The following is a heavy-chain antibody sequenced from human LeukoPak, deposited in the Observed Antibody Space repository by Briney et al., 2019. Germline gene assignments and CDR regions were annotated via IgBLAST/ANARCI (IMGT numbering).Heavy chain of an antibody. V-gene: IGHV3-7*01. CDR3: ARATLYLNV. CDR2: IKRDGSEK. J-gene: IGHJ6*03. D-gene: IGHD2/OR15-2a*01. Sequence: PGGSLRLSCAASGFTFSSYWMTWVRQAPGKGLEWVANIKRDGSEKYYVDSVKGRFTISRDNAENSLYLQMDNLRVEDTAVYYCARATLYLNVWGKGTTVTVSS. CDR1: GFTFSSYW.